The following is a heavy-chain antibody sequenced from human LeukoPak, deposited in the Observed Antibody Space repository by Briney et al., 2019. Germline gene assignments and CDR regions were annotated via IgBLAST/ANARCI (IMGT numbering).Heavy chain of an antibody. J-gene: IGHJ4*02. CDR1: GGTFSSYA. V-gene: IGHV1-69*13. CDR2: IIPIFGTA. CDR3: ARDRPSADLLTGTTGGFDY. D-gene: IGHD1-7*01. Sequence: GASVKVSCKASGGTFSSYAISWVRQAPGQGLEWMGGIIPIFGTANYAQKFQGRVTITADESTSTAYMELSSLRSEDTAVYYCARDRPSADLLTGTTGGFDYWGQGTLVTVSS.